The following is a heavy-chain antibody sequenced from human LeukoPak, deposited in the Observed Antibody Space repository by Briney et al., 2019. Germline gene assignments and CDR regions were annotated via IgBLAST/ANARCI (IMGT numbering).Heavy chain of an antibody. J-gene: IGHJ4*02. CDR2: IHHSGST. V-gene: IGHV4-38-2*02. CDR1: GYFISSGYY. CDR3: ARTSSSGLVGGYYFDY. D-gene: IGHD6-19*01. Sequence: PSETLSLTCTVSGYFISSGYYWGWIRQPPGKGLQWIGSIHHSGSTYYNPSLKSRVTISVDTSKNQFSLKLSSVTAADTAVYYCARTSSSGLVGGYYFDYWGQGNLVTVSS.